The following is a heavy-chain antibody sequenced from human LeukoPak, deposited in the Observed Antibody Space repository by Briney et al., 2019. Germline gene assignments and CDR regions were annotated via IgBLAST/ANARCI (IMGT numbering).Heavy chain of an antibody. CDR3: ARVEGDYYDSSGYYDY. D-gene: IGHD3-22*01. CDR1: GYTFTGYY. CDR2: INPNSGGT. Sequence: GASVKVSCKASGYTFTGYYMHWVRQAPGQGLEWMGWINPNSGGTNYAQKFQGRVTMTRDTSTSTVYMELSSLRSEDTAVYYCARVEGDYYDSSGYYDYWGQGTLVTVSS. J-gene: IGHJ4*02. V-gene: IGHV1-2*02.